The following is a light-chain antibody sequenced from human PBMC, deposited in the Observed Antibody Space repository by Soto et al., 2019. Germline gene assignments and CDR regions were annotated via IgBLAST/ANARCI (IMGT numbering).Light chain of an antibody. CDR3: LQDYNFPWT. J-gene: IGKJ1*01. CDR1: QGMGDY. Sequence: IQIDQSPSCLSEYKEERLTITCRASQGMGDYLAWYQQKPGKVPKLLIYAASTLQTGVPSRFSGSGSGTDFTLTISSLQPEDFATYYCLQDYNFPWTFGQGTNVDI. V-gene: IGKV1-6*01. CDR2: AAS.